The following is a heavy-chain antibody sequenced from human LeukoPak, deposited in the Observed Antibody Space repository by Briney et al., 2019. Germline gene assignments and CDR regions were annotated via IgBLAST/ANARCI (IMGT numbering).Heavy chain of an antibody. Sequence: GGSLRLSCAASGFTFSSYGMSWVRQAPGKGLEWVSAITGSGGTTYYADSVKGRFTISRDNAKNSLYLQMNSLRAEDTAVYYCARDARYCSGGSCYSFGWFDPWGQGTLVTVSS. V-gene: IGHV3-23*01. CDR1: GFTFSSYG. CDR2: ITGSGGTT. CDR3: ARDARYCSGGSCYSFGWFDP. J-gene: IGHJ5*02. D-gene: IGHD2-15*01.